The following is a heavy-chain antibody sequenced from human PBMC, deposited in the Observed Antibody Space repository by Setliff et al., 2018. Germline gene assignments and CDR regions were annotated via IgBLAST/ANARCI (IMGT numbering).Heavy chain of an antibody. CDR3: ARKGISALSGAFDM. D-gene: IGHD1-26*01. Sequence: SETLSLTCTVSGGSVSSGSYYWSWIRQPPGKGPEWIGYIYYSGSTNYNPSLKSRVTISVDTSKNQFSLKLSSVTAADTAVYYCARKGISALSGAFDMWGQGTMVTVSS. CDR1: GGSVSSGSYY. V-gene: IGHV4-61*01. CDR2: IYYSGST. J-gene: IGHJ3*02.